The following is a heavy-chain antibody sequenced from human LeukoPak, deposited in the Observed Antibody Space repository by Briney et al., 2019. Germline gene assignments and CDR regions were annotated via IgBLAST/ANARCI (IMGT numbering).Heavy chain of an antibody. CDR2: ISSSSSTI. CDR1: GFTFSSYS. CDR3: ARLGDGGY. V-gene: IGHV3-48*01. D-gene: IGHD3-16*01. J-gene: IGHJ4*02. Sequence: GGSLRLSCAASGFTFSSYSMTWVRQAPGKGLEWVSYISSSSSTIYYADSVKGRFTISRDNAKKSLYLQMNSLRAEDTAVYYCARLGDGGYWGQGTLVTVSS.